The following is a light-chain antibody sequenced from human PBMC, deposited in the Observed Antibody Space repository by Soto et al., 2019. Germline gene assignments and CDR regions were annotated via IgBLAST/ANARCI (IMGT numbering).Light chain of an antibody. V-gene: IGKV1-39*01. CDR3: QQTYTSFFA. CDR1: QGINIY. CDR2: AAS. Sequence: DIQMTQSPSSLSASVGDTVTIDCRTSQGINIYLNWYRQKPGRAPALLIYAASNLHTWVPSRFSGVGSGTEFTLTIDNVQPEDVATYYCQQTYTSFFAFGPGTKVDIQ. J-gene: IGKJ3*01.